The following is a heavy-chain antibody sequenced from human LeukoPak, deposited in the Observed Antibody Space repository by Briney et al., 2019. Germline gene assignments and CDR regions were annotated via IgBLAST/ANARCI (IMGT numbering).Heavy chain of an antibody. Sequence: SETLSLTCTVSGGSTTYHYWTWIRQPPGKGLEWIGYIYFSGTTNYNPSLKSRVTISLDTSNNRFSLKLNSVTAADTAVYYCARGGAFLTDWGQGTLVTVSS. J-gene: IGHJ4*02. CDR3: ARGGAFLTD. CDR2: IYFSGTT. V-gene: IGHV4-59*08. CDR1: GGSTTYHY. D-gene: IGHD1-26*01.